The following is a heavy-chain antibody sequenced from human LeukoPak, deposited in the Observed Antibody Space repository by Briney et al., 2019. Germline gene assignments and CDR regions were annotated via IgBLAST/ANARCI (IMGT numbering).Heavy chain of an antibody. V-gene: IGHV4-38-2*02. CDR2: IYHSGST. D-gene: IGHD1-26*01. Sequence: SETLSLTRTVSGYSISSGYYWGWIRQPPGKGLEWIGSIYHSGSTYYNPSLKSRVTISVDTSKNQFSLKLSSVTAADTAVYYCARRPSQWVFDYWGQGTLVTVSS. CDR3: ARRPSQWVFDY. CDR1: GYSISSGYY. J-gene: IGHJ4*02.